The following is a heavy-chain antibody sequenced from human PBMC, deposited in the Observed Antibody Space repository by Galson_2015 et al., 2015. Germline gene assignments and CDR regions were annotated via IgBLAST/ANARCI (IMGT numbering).Heavy chain of an antibody. Sequence: SLRLSCAASRFTFGGYSVSWVRQPPGKRLVWVGLSQNEAYGGRKAYAAKVRVRFTIYRDEYKHIAYMHMSSLKTEDTAVYYCNKGRAIDYYDLWGGQPADCGGQGSLVSVSS. CDR1: RFTFGGYS. J-gene: IGHJ5*01. V-gene: IGHV3-49*04. CDR3: NKGRAIDYYDLWGGQPADC. CDR2: SQNEAYGGRK. D-gene: IGHD3-3*01.